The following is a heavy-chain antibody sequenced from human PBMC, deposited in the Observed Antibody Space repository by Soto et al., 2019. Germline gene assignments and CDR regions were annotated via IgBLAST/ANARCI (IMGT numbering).Heavy chain of an antibody. V-gene: IGHV1-69*13. J-gene: IGHJ4*02. Sequence: SVKVSCKASGGTFSIYSISWVRQAPGQGLEWMGGIIPIFGTANYAQKFQGRVTITADESTSTAYMELSSLRSEDTAVYYCAVQQGIAVGLRPFDYWGQGTLVTVSS. CDR1: GGTFSIYS. CDR2: IIPIFGTA. D-gene: IGHD6-19*01. CDR3: AVQQGIAVGLRPFDY.